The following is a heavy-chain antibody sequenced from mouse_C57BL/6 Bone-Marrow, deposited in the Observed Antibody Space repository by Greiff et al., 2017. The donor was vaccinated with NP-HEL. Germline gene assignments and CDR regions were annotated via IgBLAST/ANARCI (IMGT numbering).Heavy chain of an antibody. Sequence: EVNVVESGGGLVQPGGSMKLSCVASGFTFSNYWMNWVRQSPEKGLEWVAQIRLKSDNYATHYAESVKGRFTISRDDSKSSVYLQMNNLRAEDTGIYYYKGSDYWYFDVWGTGTTVTVSS. CDR3: KGSDYWYFDV. V-gene: IGHV6-3*01. CDR2: IRLKSDNYAT. CDR1: GFTFSNYW. J-gene: IGHJ1*03.